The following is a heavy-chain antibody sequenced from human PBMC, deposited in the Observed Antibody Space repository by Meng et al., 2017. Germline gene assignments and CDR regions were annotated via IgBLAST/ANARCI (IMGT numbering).Heavy chain of an antibody. CDR2: ISWNSGSI. CDR3: AKDDAFDI. J-gene: IGHJ3*02. CDR1: GFTFDDYA. V-gene: IGHV3-9*01. Sequence: SLKISCAASGFTFDDYAMHWVRQAPGKGPEWVSGISWNSGSIGYADSVKGRFTISRDNAKNSLYLQMNSLRAEDTALYYCAKDDAFDIWGQGTMVTVSS.